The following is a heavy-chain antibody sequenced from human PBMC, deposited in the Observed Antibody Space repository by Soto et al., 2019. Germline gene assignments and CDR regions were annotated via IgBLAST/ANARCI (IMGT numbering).Heavy chain of an antibody. CDR1: GFSLSTSGVG. CDR2: IYWDDDK. Sequence: QITLEESGPTRVKPTQTLALTCTFSGFSLSTSGVGVGWVRQPPGKALEWLALIYWDDDKRYSPSLQSRLTITKDTSKNQVVLIMITMAPVDTATYYCAHSPWTGTTAYFDYWGQGTLVTVSS. CDR3: AHSPWTGTTAYFDY. D-gene: IGHD1-1*01. V-gene: IGHV2-5*02. J-gene: IGHJ4*02.